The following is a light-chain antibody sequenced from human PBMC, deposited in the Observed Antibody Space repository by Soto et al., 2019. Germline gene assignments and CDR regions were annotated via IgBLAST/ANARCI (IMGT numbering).Light chain of an antibody. CDR2: KAS. Sequence: DIQMTQSPSTLSASVGDRVTITCRASQSISNWLAWYQQKPGKAPKLLIYKASSLESGVPSRFSGSGSGTEVTLTISSLQPDDFATYSFQQYNSYLYTFGQGTKLEI. CDR3: QQYNSYLYT. J-gene: IGKJ2*01. CDR1: QSISNW. V-gene: IGKV1-5*03.